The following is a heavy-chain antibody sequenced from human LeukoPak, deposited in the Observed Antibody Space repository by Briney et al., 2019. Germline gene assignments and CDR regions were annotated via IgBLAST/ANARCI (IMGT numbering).Heavy chain of an antibody. D-gene: IGHD5-18*01. CDR3: ARAVEGYSYGPLGH. CDR1: GGSISSSSYY. Sequence: SETLSLTCTVSGGSISSSSYYWGWIRQPPGKGLEWIGYIYYSGSTNYNPSLKSRVTISVDTSKNQFSLKLSSVTAADTAVYYCARAVEGYSYGPLGHWGQGTLVTVSS. CDR2: IYYSGST. V-gene: IGHV4-61*05. J-gene: IGHJ4*02.